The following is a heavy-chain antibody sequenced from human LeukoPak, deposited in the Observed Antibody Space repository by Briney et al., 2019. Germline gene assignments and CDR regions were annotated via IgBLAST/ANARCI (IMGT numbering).Heavy chain of an antibody. J-gene: IGHJ4*02. CDR1: GFTFSNYW. D-gene: IGHD5-12*01. Sequence: PGGSLRLSCAASGFTFSNYWMSWVRQAPGKGLEWVATIRPDGGEKHYVDSVKGRFTISRDNAKNSLYVQMNSLRAEDTSIYYCARDGGGHETYWGQGALVTVSS. CDR3: ARDGGGHETY. CDR2: IRPDGGEK. V-gene: IGHV3-7*01.